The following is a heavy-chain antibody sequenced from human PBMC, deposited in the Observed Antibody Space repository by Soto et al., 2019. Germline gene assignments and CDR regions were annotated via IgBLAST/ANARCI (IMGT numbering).Heavy chain of an antibody. J-gene: IGHJ4*02. CDR3: VTGTSYD. CDR2: IKSTTDGGAT. CDR1: GFTFSSAW. D-gene: IGHD1-7*01. V-gene: IGHV3-15*07. Sequence: EVQLVESGGGLVEPGGSLRLSCAASGFTFSSAWMNWVRQAPGRGLEWVGLIKSTTDGGATDYATPVKGRFTMSRDDSKNTLYLQVNSLKTEATAIYYCVTGTSYDWGQGTLVTVSS.